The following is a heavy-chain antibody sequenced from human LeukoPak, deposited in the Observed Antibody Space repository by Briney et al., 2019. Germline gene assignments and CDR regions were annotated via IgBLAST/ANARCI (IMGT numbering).Heavy chain of an antibody. V-gene: IGHV3-21*04. D-gene: IGHD5-12*01. J-gene: IGHJ4*02. CDR1: GLTFSSYS. CDR2: ISSSSSYI. Sequence: GGSLRLSCAASGLTFSSYSMNWVRQAPGKGLEWVSSISSSSSYIYYADSVKGRFTISRDNAKNSLYLQMNSLRSDDTAVYYCAREVDFSHDYWGQGTLVTVSS. CDR3: AREVDFSHDY.